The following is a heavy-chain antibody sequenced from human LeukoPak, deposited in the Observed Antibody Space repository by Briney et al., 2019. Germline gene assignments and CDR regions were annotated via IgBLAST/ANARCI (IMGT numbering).Heavy chain of an antibody. CDR1: GFTFGKYW. J-gene: IGHJ4*02. CDR3: ARGGSRQYNF. CDR2: IRHDGSEK. V-gene: IGHV3-7*01. Sequence: PGGSLRLSCVASGFTFGKYWMSWVRQAPGKGLEWVANIRHDGSEKYYVDSVKGRFTISRDNAKDSLYLQMNSLRVEDTAVYYCARGGSRQYNFWGQGTLVTVSS. D-gene: IGHD4-11*01.